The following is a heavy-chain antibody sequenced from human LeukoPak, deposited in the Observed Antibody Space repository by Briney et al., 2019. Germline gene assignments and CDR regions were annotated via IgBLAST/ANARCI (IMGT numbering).Heavy chain of an antibody. D-gene: IGHD6-19*01. CDR1: GGSINNYY. Sequence: SETLSLTCAVSGGSINNYYWSWIRQPPGKGLEWIGYIYDSGSTNYNPSLKSRVTTSLDTSKNQVSLELSSVTAADTAVYYCASRIAVAGHDAFDIWGQGTMVTVSS. J-gene: IGHJ3*02. CDR2: IYDSGST. V-gene: IGHV4-59*01. CDR3: ASRIAVAGHDAFDI.